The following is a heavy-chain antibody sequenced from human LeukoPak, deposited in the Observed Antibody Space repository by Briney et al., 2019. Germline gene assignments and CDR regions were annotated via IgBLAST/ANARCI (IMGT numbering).Heavy chain of an antibody. CDR3: ARDPPGPTERVFDY. D-gene: IGHD3-10*01. CDR1: GFTFSSYA. Sequence: GGSLRLSCAASGFTFSSYAMHWVRQAPGKGLEWVAVISYDGSNKYYADSVKGRFTISRDNSKNTLYLQMNSLRAEDTAVYYCARDPPGPTERVFDYWGQGTLVTVSS. CDR2: ISYDGSNK. V-gene: IGHV3-30-3*01. J-gene: IGHJ4*02.